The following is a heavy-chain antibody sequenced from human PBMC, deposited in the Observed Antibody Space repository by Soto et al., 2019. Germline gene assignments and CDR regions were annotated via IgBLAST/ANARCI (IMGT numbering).Heavy chain of an antibody. CDR1: GGSISSGDYY. V-gene: IGHV4-30-4*01. CDR3: ARDYYDSSKTSVDWYFDL. Sequence: QVQLQESGAGLVKPSQTLSLTCTVSGGSISSGDYYWSWIRQPPGKGLEWIGYIYYSGSTYYNPSLKSRVTISVDTSKNQFSLKLSSVTAADTAVYYCARDYYDSSKTSVDWYFDLWGRGTLVTVSS. J-gene: IGHJ2*01. CDR2: IYYSGST. D-gene: IGHD3-22*01.